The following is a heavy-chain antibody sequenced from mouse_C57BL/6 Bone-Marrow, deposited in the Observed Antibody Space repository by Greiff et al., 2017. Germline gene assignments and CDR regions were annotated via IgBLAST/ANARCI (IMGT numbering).Heavy chain of an antibody. CDR2: IHPNSGST. CDR1: GYTFTSYW. CDR3: AIDGSSYNYAMDY. D-gene: IGHD1-1*01. J-gene: IGHJ4*01. V-gene: IGHV1-64*01. Sequence: VQLQQPGAELVKPGASVKLSCKASGYTFTSYWMHWVKQRPGQGLEWIGMIHPNSGSTNYNEKFKSKATLTVDKSSSTAYMQLSSLTSEDSAVYYCAIDGSSYNYAMDYWGQGTSVTVAS.